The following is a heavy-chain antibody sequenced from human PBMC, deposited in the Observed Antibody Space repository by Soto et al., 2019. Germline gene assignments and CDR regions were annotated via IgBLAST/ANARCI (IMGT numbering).Heavy chain of an antibody. V-gene: IGHV3-30*14. CDR3: ARRGTTGGLDF. CDR2: TSYDGSNK. J-gene: IGHJ4*02. CDR1: GFTFRSYV. Sequence: VQLVESGGGVVQPGTSLRLSCVGSGFTFRSYVIHWVRQAPGKGLEWVALTSYDGSNKYYDDSVKGRFTISRDNSRNTVDLQMDSLILENTALYYFARRGTTGGLDFCGQGTLVFVSS. D-gene: IGHD3-16*01.